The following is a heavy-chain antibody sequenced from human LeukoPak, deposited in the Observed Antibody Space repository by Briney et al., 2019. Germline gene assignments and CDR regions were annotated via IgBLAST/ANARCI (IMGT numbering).Heavy chain of an antibody. D-gene: IGHD2-15*01. CDR2: ISYDGSNK. Sequence: GGSLRLSCAASGFTFSNYAMHWVRQAPGKGLEWVAVISYDGSNKYYADSVKGRLTISRDNSRNTLYLQMNSLRAEDTSVYYCARAHIAIVVAVPDYWGQGTLVTVSS. V-gene: IGHV3-30-3*01. CDR1: GFTFSNYA. CDR3: ARAHIAIVVAVPDY. J-gene: IGHJ4*02.